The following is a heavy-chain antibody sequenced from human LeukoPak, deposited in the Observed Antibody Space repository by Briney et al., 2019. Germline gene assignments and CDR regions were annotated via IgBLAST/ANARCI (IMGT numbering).Heavy chain of an antibody. CDR2: MFPSDSDT. Sequence: GESLKISFEASGYPFGSFWIGWVRPMPGKGLEWMGIMFPSDSDTKYSPSFQGQVTISVDRSINTAYLEWNRLRASDTAMYYCAREAVRLDAFDIWGQGTMVTVSS. D-gene: IGHD4-17*01. CDR3: AREAVRLDAFDI. CDR1: GYPFGSFW. J-gene: IGHJ3*02. V-gene: IGHV5-51*01.